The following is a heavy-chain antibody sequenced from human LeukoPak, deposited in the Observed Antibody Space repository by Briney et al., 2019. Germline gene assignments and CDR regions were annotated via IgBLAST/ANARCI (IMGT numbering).Heavy chain of an antibody. CDR1: GLTVSSNY. CDR2: IYSGGAT. V-gene: IGHV3-66*01. Sequence: PGGSLRLSCAVSGLTVSSNYMSWVRQAPGKGLEWVSLIYSGGATYYADSVKGRFTTSRDNSKNTLYLQMNSLRVEDTAVYYCARRGDSSGWFDYWGQGTLVTVSS. D-gene: IGHD6-19*01. CDR3: ARRGDSSGWFDY. J-gene: IGHJ4*02.